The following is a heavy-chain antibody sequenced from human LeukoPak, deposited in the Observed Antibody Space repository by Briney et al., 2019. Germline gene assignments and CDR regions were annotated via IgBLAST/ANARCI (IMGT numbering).Heavy chain of an antibody. CDR2: INPIFGTT. V-gene: IGHV1-69*05. J-gene: IGHJ3*02. CDR1: GGTFSSYA. Sequence: AASLKVSCKASGGTFSSYAISWVRQAPGQGLEWMGGINPIFGTTNNAQKFQGRVTITTDESTSTAYMELSSLRSEDTAVYYCARDPQGIAARPVSAFDIWGQGTMVTVSS. D-gene: IGHD6-6*01. CDR3: ARDPQGIAARPVSAFDI.